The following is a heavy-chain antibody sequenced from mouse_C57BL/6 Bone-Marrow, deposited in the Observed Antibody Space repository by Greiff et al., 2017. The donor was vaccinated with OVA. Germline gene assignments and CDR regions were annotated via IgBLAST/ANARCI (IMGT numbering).Heavy chain of an antibody. J-gene: IGHJ3*01. CDR2: IDPETGGT. Sequence: VQLQQSGAELVRPGASVTLSCKASGYTFTDYEMHWVKQTPVHGLEWIGAIDPETGGTAYNQKIKGKAILTADKSSSTAYMELRSLTSEDSAVYYCTGSDDGYYRYWFAYWGQGTLVTVSA. V-gene: IGHV1-15*01. CDR3: TGSDDGYYRYWFAY. D-gene: IGHD2-3*01. CDR1: GYTFTDYE.